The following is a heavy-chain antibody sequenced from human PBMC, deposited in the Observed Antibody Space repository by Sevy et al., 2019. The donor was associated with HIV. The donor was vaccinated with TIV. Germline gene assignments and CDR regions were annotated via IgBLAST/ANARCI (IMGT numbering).Heavy chain of an antibody. Sequence: ASVKVSCKASGYTFTGYYMHWVRQAPGQGLEWMGRINPNSGGTNYAQKFQGRVTMTRDMSISTAYMELSRLRSDDTAVYYCARERGAIAVALYYYYGMDVWGQGTTVTVSS. CDR1: GYTFTGYY. CDR3: ARERGAIAVALYYYYGMDV. D-gene: IGHD6-19*01. V-gene: IGHV1-2*06. CDR2: INPNSGGT. J-gene: IGHJ6*02.